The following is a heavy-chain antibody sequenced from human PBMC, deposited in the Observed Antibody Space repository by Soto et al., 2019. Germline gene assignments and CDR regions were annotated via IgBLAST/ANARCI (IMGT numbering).Heavy chain of an antibody. V-gene: IGHV4-39*01. CDR1: GGSISSSSYY. CDR3: AGTYYYDSSGYYSLPYYYYYGMDV. CDR2: IYYSGST. J-gene: IGHJ6*02. D-gene: IGHD3-22*01. Sequence: SETLFLTCTVSGGSISSSSYYWGWIRQPPGKGLEWIGSIYYSGSTYYNPSLKSRVTISVDTSKNQFSLKLSSVTAADTAVYYCAGTYYYDSSGYYSLPYYYYYGMDVWGQGTTVT.